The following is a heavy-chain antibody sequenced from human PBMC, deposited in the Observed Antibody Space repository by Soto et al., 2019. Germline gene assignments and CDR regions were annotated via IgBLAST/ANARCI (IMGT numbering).Heavy chain of an antibody. D-gene: IGHD3-10*01. CDR3: ARVWGGAFDI. CDR2: NYYSGIT. CDR1: GGSISSGGYY. V-gene: IGHV4-31*03. J-gene: IGHJ3*02. Sequence: SETLSLTCTVSGGSISSGGYYWTWIRQHPGKGLEWIGYNYYSGITYYNPSLKSRVTISLDTSKNQFSLKLSSVTAADTAVYYCARVWGGAFDIWGQGTMVTVSS.